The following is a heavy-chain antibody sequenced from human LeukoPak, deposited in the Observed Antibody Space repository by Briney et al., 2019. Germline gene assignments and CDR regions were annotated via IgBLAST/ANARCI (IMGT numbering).Heavy chain of an antibody. CDR3: ARPYYYDSSGYYYSD. CDR2: IWYDGSNK. CDR1: GFTFSSYG. V-gene: IGHV3-33*01. J-gene: IGHJ4*02. D-gene: IGHD3-22*01. Sequence: GGSLRLSCAASGFTFSSYGMHWVRQAPGKGLEWVAVIWYDGSNKYYVDSVKGRFTISRDNSKNTLYLQMNSLRAEDTAVYYCARPYYYDSSGYYYSDWGQGTLVTVSS.